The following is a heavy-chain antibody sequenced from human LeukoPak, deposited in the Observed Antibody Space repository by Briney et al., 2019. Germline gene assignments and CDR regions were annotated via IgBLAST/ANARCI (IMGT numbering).Heavy chain of an antibody. CDR1: GYTFRGNY. CDR2: IDANNGDT. D-gene: IGHD4-11*01. J-gene: IGHJ4*02. CDR3: ARDPSSVTLYFFDY. V-gene: IGHV1-2*02. Sequence: SVKVSCKASGYTFRGNYIHWLRQAPGQGLEWMGWIDANNGDTKSAQKFQGRVTIRRDTSISTAYMDLSSLSPDDAAVYYCARDPSSVTLYFFDYWGQGTLVTVSS.